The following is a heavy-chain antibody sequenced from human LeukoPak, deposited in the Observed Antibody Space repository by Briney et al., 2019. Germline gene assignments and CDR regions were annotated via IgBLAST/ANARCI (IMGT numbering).Heavy chain of an antibody. CDR3: ARGGAARPDF. CDR2: IKRDGSEK. V-gene: IGHV3-7*01. CDR1: GFTFSSYW. D-gene: IGHD6-6*01. J-gene: IGHJ4*02. Sequence: GGSLRLSCAASGFTFSSYWMTWVRQAPGKGLEWVGNIKRDGSEKYYVDSVKGRFTISRDNAKNSLYLQMNSLRVEDTAVYYCARGGAARPDFWGQGTLVTVSS.